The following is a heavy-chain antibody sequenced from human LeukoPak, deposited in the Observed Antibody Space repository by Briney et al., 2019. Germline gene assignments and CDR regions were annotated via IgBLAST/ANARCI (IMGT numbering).Heavy chain of an antibody. Sequence: GGSLRLSCAASGFTFSSYGMHWVRQAPGKGLEWVAVIWYDGSNKYYADSVKGRFTISRDNSKNTLYLQMNSLRAEDTAVYYCASDGNGDYSYYFDYWGQGTLVTVSS. CDR1: GFTFSSYG. D-gene: IGHD4-17*01. CDR2: IWYDGSNK. J-gene: IGHJ4*02. CDR3: ASDGNGDYSYYFDY. V-gene: IGHV3-33*01.